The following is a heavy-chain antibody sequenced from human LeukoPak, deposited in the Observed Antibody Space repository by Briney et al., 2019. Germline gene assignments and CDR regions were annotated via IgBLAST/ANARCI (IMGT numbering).Heavy chain of an antibody. CDR3: AREVNWDYWYFDL. V-gene: IGHV3-74*01. D-gene: IGHD7-27*01. Sequence: GGSLRLSCVASGLTFSTYWMHWVRQAPGKGPVWVSRINVDGDSTFYADSVKGRFTISRDNAKNTLYLQMNGLRADDTAVYFCAREVNWDYWYFDLWGRGTLLTVSS. CDR2: INVDGDST. CDR1: GLTFSTYW. J-gene: IGHJ2*01.